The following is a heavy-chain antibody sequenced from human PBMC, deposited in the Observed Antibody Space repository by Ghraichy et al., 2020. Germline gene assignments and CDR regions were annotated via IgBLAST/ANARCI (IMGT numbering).Heavy chain of an antibody. CDR3: ARGKGYYDSSGYRDAFDI. CDR1: GFTFSSYA. V-gene: IGHV3-30-3*01. CDR2: ISYDGSNK. J-gene: IGHJ3*02. Sequence: LSLTCAASGFTFSSYAMHWVRQAPGKGLEWVAVISYDGSNKYYADSVKGRFTISRDNSKNPLYLQMNSLGAEDPAGYYCARGKGYYDSSGYRDAFDIWGQGTMVTVSS. D-gene: IGHD3-22*01.